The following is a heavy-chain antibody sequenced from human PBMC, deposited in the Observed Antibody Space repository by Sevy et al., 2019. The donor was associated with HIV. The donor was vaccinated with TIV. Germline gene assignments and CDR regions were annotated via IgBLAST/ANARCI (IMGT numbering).Heavy chain of an antibody. J-gene: IGHJ4*02. V-gene: IGHV3-7*01. Sequence: GGSLRLSCAASGFSLNTYWMSWVRQAPGKGLEWVANIKQDGSVTYYVDFMKGRFTIPRDNARNFLFLQMNSLGAEDTARYYCVRAVAADGSFWGQGTLVTVSS. CDR3: VRAVAADGSF. CDR1: GFSLNTYW. CDR2: IKQDGSVT. D-gene: IGHD6-13*01.